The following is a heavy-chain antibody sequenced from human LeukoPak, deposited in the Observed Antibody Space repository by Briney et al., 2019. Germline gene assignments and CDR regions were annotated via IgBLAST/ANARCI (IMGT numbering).Heavy chain of an antibody. CDR3: ARVPGVSGPFDY. D-gene: IGHD1-26*01. CDR2: IYGGGST. CDR1: GFTVSSNY. Sequence: GGSLRLSCAASGFTVSSNYMSWVRQAPGKGLEWVSVIYGGGSTYYADSVKGRFTISRDNSKNTLYLQMNSLRAEDTAVYYCARVPGVSGPFDYWGQGTLVTVSS. J-gene: IGHJ4*02. V-gene: IGHV3-53*01.